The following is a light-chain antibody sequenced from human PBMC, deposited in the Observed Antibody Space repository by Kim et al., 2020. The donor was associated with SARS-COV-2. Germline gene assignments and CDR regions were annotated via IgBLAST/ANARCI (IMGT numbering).Light chain of an antibody. V-gene: IGKV3-20*01. CDR3: QQYGSSPWT. CDR1: QSVSSSY. CDR2: GAS. Sequence: APGERATLSCRASQSVSSSYLAWYQQKPGQAPRLRIYGASSRATGIPDRFSGSGSGTDFTLTISRLEPEDFAVYYCQQYGSSPWTFGQGTKVDIK. J-gene: IGKJ1*01.